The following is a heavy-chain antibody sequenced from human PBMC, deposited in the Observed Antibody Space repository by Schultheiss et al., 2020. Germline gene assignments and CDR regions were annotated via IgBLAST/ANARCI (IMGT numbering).Heavy chain of an antibody. Sequence: GGSLRLSCAASGFTFSRSWMSWVRQAPGKGLEWVANIKQDGSEKFYVDSVEGRFTISRDNAKNSLYLQMNSLRAEDTAVYYCAREGTTVTYWYFDLWGHGTLVTVSS. CDR2: IKQDGSEK. V-gene: IGHV3-7*03. J-gene: IGHJ2*01. CDR1: GFTFSRSW. CDR3: AREGTTVTYWYFDL. D-gene: IGHD4-11*01.